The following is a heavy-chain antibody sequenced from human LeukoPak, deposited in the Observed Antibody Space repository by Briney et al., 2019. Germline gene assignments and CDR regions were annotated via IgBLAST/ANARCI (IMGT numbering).Heavy chain of an antibody. J-gene: IGHJ4*02. V-gene: IGHV3-23*01. CDR2: VSGSGVTT. Sequence: PGGSLRLSCAASGFTFSTYAMTWVRQAPGKGLEWVSAVSGSGVTTYYPDSVKGRYTISRDISKNTLYLQMNSLRGEDTAVYYCAKEVSVAGSKRLDYWGQGTVATVSS. CDR1: GFTFSTYA. D-gene: IGHD6-19*01. CDR3: AKEVSVAGSKRLDY.